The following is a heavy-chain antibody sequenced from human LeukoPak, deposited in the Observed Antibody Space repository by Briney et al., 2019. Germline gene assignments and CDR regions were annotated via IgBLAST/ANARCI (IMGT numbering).Heavy chain of an antibody. D-gene: IGHD3-22*01. Sequence: GASVKVSCKASGFTFTSSSMQWVRQARGQRLEWISWIAVGSGNTNYAQKFQGRVTITRDMSTSTAYMELSSLRSEDTAVYYCAAVFGSGYYYYFDYWGRGTLVTVSS. V-gene: IGHV1-58*02. CDR3: AAVFGSGYYYYFDY. CDR2: IAVGSGNT. J-gene: IGHJ4*02. CDR1: GFTFTSSS.